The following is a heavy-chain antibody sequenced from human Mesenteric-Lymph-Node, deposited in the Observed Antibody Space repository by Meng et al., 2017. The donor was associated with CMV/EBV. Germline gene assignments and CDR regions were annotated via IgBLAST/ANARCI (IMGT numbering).Heavy chain of an antibody. CDR3: ARAGGGPGGFDY. D-gene: IGHD3-16*01. J-gene: IGHJ4*02. V-gene: IGHV3-7*01. CDR1: GFTFSNHW. Sequence: GESLKISCAASGFTFSNHWMSWVRQTPGKGLEWVANIKQDGREKHYVDSVKGRFTISRDNAKNSLFLQMNSLRVEDTAVYYCARAGGGPGGFDYWGQGALVTVSS. CDR2: IKQDGREK.